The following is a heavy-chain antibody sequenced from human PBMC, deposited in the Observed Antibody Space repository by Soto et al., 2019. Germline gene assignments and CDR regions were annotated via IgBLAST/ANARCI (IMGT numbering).Heavy chain of an antibody. CDR2: IHHGGTT. CDR3: ARDRSGGGEFDY. V-gene: IGHV4-30-2*01. Sequence: QLQLQESGSGLVTPSQTLSLTCAVSGGSISSGGYSWNWIRQPPGKGLEWLAYIHHGGTTHYNPTLRSRVTISVDTSKNPCSLMLTSVTAADTAVYYCARDRSGGGEFDYWGQGTLVTVSS. J-gene: IGHJ4*02. D-gene: IGHD3-16*01. CDR1: GGSISSGGYS.